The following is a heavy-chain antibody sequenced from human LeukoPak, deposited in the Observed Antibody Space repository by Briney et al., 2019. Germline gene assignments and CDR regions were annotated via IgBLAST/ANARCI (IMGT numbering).Heavy chain of an antibody. CDR2: ISTTGGYT. Sequence: GGSLRVSCVGSGFSFSTYDMGWVRQTPGKGLEWVSAISTTGGYTEDADSVKGRFTISRDNSQNTLFLQMHSLRAEDTAVYYCAKKPATIKFPFDIWGQGTLVTVSP. J-gene: IGHJ4*02. CDR1: GFSFSTYD. CDR3: AKKPATIKFPFDI. D-gene: IGHD5-24*01. V-gene: IGHV3-23*01.